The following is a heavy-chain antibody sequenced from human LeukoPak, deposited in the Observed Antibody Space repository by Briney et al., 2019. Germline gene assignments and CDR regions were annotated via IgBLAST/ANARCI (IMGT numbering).Heavy chain of an antibody. D-gene: IGHD5/OR15-5a*01. CDR1: GGSISSSSYY. J-gene: IGHJ4*02. Sequence: SETLSLTCTVSGGSISSSSYYWSWIRQPPGKGLEWIGYIYYSGSTNYNPSLKSRVTISVDTSKNQFSLKLSSVTAADTAVYYCARGGDIVSTPFDYWGQGTLVTVSS. V-gene: IGHV4-61*01. CDR3: ARGGDIVSTPFDY. CDR2: IYYSGST.